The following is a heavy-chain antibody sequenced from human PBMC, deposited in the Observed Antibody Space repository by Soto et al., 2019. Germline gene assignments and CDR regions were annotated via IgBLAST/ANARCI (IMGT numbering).Heavy chain of an antibody. D-gene: IGHD6-13*01. CDR2: IYYSGST. J-gene: IGHJ4*02. CDR3: ARHAPGFLQQLFDY. Sequence: QLQLQESGPGLVKPSETLSLTCTVSGGSISSSSYYWGWIRQPPGKGLEWIGSIYYSGSTYYNPSLKSRVTISVDTSKNQFSLKLSSVTAADTAVYYCARHAPGFLQQLFDYWGQGTLVTVSS. V-gene: IGHV4-39*01. CDR1: GGSISSSSYY.